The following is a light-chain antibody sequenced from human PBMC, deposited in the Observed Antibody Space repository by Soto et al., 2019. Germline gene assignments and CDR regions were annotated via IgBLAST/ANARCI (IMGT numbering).Light chain of an antibody. V-gene: IGLV3-21*02. Sequence: SYELTQPPSVSVAPGQTARITCGGNDVGSKNVHWYQQKPGQAPVLVVYADSARPSGIPERFSGSNSGNTATLTISSVEAGDEADYYCQVWDNGSDHYVFGTGTKGTVL. J-gene: IGLJ1*01. CDR2: ADS. CDR1: DVGSKN. CDR3: QVWDNGSDHYV.